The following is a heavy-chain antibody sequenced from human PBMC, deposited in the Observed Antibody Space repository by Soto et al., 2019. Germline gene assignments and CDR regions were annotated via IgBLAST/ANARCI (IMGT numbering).Heavy chain of an antibody. V-gene: IGHV3-30*18. Sequence: GGSLRLSCAASGFTFSSYGMHWVRQAPGKGLEWVAVISYDGSNKYYADSVKGRFTISRDNSKNTLYLQMNSLRAEDTAVYYCAKNPPLIVTEPGVFDYWGQGTLVTVSS. J-gene: IGHJ4*02. CDR1: GFTFSSYG. CDR2: ISYDGSNK. CDR3: AKNPPLIVTEPGVFDY. D-gene: IGHD5-18*01.